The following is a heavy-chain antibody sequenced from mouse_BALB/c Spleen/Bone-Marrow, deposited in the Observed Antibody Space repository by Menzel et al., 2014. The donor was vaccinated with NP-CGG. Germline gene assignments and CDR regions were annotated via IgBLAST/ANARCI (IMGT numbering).Heavy chain of an antibody. CDR3: ARRGFYYAMDY. CDR2: INSDGGIT. CDR1: EYEFPSHD. J-gene: IGHJ4*01. Sequence: EVQRVESGGGLVQPGESLKLSCESNEYEFPSHDMSWVRKTPEKRLELVAAINSDGGITNYPDTMERRFTISRDNTKKTLYLQMSSLRSEDTALYYCARRGFYYAMDYWGQGTSVTVSS. V-gene: IGHV5-2*01.